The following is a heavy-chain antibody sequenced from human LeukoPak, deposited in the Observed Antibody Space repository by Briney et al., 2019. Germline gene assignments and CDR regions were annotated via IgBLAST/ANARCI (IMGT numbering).Heavy chain of an antibody. Sequence: GGSLRLSCAASGFTFSSSGMHWVRQAPGKGLEWVAFVSYDGGKKYYADSVKGRFTISRDNSKNTLYLQMNSLRAEDTAVYYCAKPAYCGGDCYSSPFQHWGQDTLVTVSS. CDR3: AKPAYCGGDCYSSPFQH. J-gene: IGHJ1*01. D-gene: IGHD2-21*02. CDR1: GFTFSSSG. V-gene: IGHV3-30*18. CDR2: VSYDGGKK.